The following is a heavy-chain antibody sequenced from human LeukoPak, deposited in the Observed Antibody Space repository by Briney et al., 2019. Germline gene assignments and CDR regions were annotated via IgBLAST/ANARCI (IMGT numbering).Heavy chain of an antibody. D-gene: IGHD2-15*01. V-gene: IGHV3-23*01. Sequence: GGSLRLSCAASGFTFSSYAMSWARQAPGKGLEWVSAISGSTGSTYYADSVKGRFTISRDNSKSTLYLQMNSLRAEDTAVYYCAKDREDIVVVVAALVFDYWGQGTLVTVSS. CDR3: AKDREDIVVVVAALVFDY. J-gene: IGHJ4*02. CDR1: GFTFSSYA. CDR2: ISGSTGST.